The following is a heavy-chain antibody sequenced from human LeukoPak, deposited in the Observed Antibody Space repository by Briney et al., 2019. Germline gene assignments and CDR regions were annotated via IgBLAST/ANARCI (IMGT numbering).Heavy chain of an antibody. J-gene: IGHJ3*02. CDR3: ARGYRDNAFDI. CDR1: GYTFTGYY. V-gene: IGHV1-2*02. CDR2: INPNSGGT. D-gene: IGHD5-18*01. Sequence: ASVKVSCKASGYTFTGYYMHWVRQAPGQGLEWMGWINPNSGGTNYAQKFQGRVTMTRDMSTSTVYMELSSLRSEDTAVYYCARGYRDNAFDIWGQGTMVTVSS.